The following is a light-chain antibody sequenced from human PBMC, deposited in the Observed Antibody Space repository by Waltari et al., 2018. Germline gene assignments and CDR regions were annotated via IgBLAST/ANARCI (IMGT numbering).Light chain of an antibody. CDR2: DND. Sequence: QSALTQPPSVSGAAGQRVTISCTGSSSNIGAGFGVHWYQQLPGTAPKLLRYDNDKRPAGVPDRFAGSKSGTSASLAITGLQAEDEADYYCQSYDSSIWVFGGGTKLTVL. CDR1: SSNIGAGFG. J-gene: IGLJ3*02. V-gene: IGLV1-40*01. CDR3: QSYDSSIWV.